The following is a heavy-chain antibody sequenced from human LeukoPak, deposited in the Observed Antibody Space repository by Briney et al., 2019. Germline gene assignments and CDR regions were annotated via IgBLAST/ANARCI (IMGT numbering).Heavy chain of an antibody. Sequence: KPGGSLRLSCAASGFTFTNAWMSCVRQAPGKGLEWVGRIKSKTDGGTTDYAAPVKGRFTISRDDSKNTLYLQMNSLKTEDTAVYYCTTICVYYYVSSGDYSYFDYWGQGTLVTVSS. J-gene: IGHJ4*02. CDR2: IKSKTDGGTT. CDR1: GFTFTNAW. D-gene: IGHD3-22*01. CDR3: TTICVYYYVSSGDYSYFDY. V-gene: IGHV3-15*01.